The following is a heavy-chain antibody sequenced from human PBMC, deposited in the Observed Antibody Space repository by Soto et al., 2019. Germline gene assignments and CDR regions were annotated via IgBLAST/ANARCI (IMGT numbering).Heavy chain of an antibody. Sequence: GGSLKLSFAASGFPFRSFAMTRVPQAPGMGLQWVSAISDSGGSTYYADSVRGRFTISRDNTKNTLYLQLNSLGAEDTAVYYCAKDKPAAGSQWLVPIWGRGTLVTVSS. D-gene: IGHD6-19*01. V-gene: IGHV3-23*01. CDR3: AKDKPAAGSQWLVPI. J-gene: IGHJ4*02. CDR2: ISDSGGST. CDR1: GFPFRSFA.